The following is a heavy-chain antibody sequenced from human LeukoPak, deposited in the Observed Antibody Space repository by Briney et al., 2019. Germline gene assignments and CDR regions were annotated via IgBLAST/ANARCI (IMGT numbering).Heavy chain of an antibody. CDR1: GFTFSSYT. Sequence: GGSLRLSCAASGFTFSSYTVHWVRQAPGKGLEWVAVMSYSGIDKFYADSVKGRFTISRDNSKNTLYLQMNSPRVEDTAVYYCAREGTIAAAGHIDELYYFNYWGQGTLVTVSS. D-gene: IGHD6-13*01. CDR2: MSYSGIDK. J-gene: IGHJ4*02. CDR3: AREGTIAAAGHIDELYYFNY. V-gene: IGHV3-30*04.